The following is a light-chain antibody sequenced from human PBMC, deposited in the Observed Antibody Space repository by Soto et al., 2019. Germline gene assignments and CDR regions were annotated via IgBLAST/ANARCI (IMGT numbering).Light chain of an antibody. J-gene: IGLJ3*02. Sequence: SYELTQPPSVSVSPGQTARITCSGAALPKQYAYWYQQKPGQAPVLVIYKDSERPSGIPERFSGSSSGTTVTLTISGVQAEDEADYYCQSADSSGTYKVFGGGTKVTVL. CDR1: ALPKQY. V-gene: IGLV3-25*02. CDR2: KDS. CDR3: QSADSSGTYKV.